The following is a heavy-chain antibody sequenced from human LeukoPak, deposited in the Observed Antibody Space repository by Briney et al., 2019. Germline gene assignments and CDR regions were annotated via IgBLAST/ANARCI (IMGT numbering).Heavy chain of an antibody. CDR2: MKPDGGES. V-gene: IGHV3-7*01. J-gene: IGHJ4*02. CDR1: GLTFCGSW. Sequence: RGSLRLSSAVSGLTFCGSWITWIRQGPGKGVEWGASMKPDGGESWYVESVKRGFSISRDNSKNSLYLQLTSLRAEDTALYYCARDRGRNSFDYWGQGTLVSVSS. CDR3: ARDRGRNSFDY. D-gene: IGHD1-14*01.